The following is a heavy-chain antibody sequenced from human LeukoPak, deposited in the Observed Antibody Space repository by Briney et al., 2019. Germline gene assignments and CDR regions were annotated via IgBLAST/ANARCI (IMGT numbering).Heavy chain of an antibody. D-gene: IGHD2-15*01. J-gene: IGHJ6*02. CDR3: ASRGVAATGGYYYYGMDV. CDR2: ISSSSSYI. Sequence: PGGSLRLSCAASGFTFSSYSMNWVRQAPGKGLEWVSSISSSSSYIYYADSVKGRFTISRDNAKNSLYLQMNSLRAEDTAVYYCASRGVAATGGYYYYGMDVWGQGTTVTVSS. V-gene: IGHV3-21*01. CDR1: GFTFSSYS.